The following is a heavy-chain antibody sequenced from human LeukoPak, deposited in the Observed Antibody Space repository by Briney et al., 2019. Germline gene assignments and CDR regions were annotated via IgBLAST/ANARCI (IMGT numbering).Heavy chain of an antibody. CDR1: GYTFTSYG. CDR2: ISAHNGNT. J-gene: IGHJ4*02. D-gene: IGHD3-22*01. CDR3: ARVQGGDYYDSSGYYYIY. Sequence: ASVKVSCKASGYTFTSYGISWVRQAPGQGLEWMGWISAHNGNTNYAQKLQGRVTMTTDTSTSTAYMELRSLRSDDTAVYYCARVQGGDYYDSSGYYYIYWGQGTLVTVSS. V-gene: IGHV1-18*01.